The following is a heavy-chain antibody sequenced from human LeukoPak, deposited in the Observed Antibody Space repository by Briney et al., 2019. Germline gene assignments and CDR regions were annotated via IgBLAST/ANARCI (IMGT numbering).Heavy chain of an antibody. D-gene: IGHD4-23*01. J-gene: IGHJ4*02. CDR2: IWYDGTNK. CDR1: GLIFSPYG. Sequence: PGGSLRLSCAASGLIFSPYGMHWVRQAPGKGLEWVAVIWYDGTNKYYADSVKGRFTISRDNSKKTLYLQMSSLRAEDTAVYYCAKDRGPYGGNSLDYWGQGTLVTVSS. CDR3: AKDRGPYGGNSLDY. V-gene: IGHV3-33*06.